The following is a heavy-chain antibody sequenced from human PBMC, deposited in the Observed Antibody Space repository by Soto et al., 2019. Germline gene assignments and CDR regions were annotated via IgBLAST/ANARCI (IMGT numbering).Heavy chain of an antibody. Sequence: XGSLRLSCAASGFTVSSNYMTWVRQAPGKGLDWVSVIYTGGTTYYADFVKGRFTISRDNSKNTLYLQMNSLRAEDTAVYYCARAQVGAIYYYGMDVWGQGTTVTVSS. CDR3: ARAQVGAIYYYGMDV. D-gene: IGHD1-26*01. V-gene: IGHV3-53*01. J-gene: IGHJ6*02. CDR1: GFTVSSNY. CDR2: IYTGGTT.